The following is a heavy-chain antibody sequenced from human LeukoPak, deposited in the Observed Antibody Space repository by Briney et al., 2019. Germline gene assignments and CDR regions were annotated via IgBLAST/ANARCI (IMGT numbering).Heavy chain of an antibody. J-gene: IGHJ5*02. V-gene: IGHV4-38-2*02. D-gene: IGHD5-24*01. CDR2: MYHNGST. CDR1: GYSISSGYY. Sequence: SETLSLTCTVSGYSISSGYYWGWIRQPPGKGLEWIGSMYHNGSTYYNPSLKSRVTISVDTSKNQFSLKLTSVTAADRAVYYCARHPSGRMWLQQGGWFDPWGQGTLVTVSS. CDR3: ARHPSGRMWLQQGGWFDP.